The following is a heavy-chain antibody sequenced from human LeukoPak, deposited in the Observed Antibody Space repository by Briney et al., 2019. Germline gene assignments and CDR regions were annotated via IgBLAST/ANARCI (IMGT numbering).Heavy chain of an antibody. V-gene: IGHV3-30*18. Sequence: TGGSLRLSCAASGFTFSSYAMHWVRQAPGKGLEWVAVISYDGSNKYFADSVKGRFTISRDNSKNTLYLQMNGLRAEDTAVYYCAKDGCRITSCHVSVDPWGQGTLVTVSS. CDR1: GFTFSSYA. CDR2: ISYDGSNK. CDR3: AKDGCRITSCHVSVDP. J-gene: IGHJ5*02. D-gene: IGHD2-2*01.